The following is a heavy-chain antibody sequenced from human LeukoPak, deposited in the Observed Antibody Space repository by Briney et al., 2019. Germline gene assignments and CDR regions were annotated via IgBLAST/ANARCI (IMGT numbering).Heavy chain of an antibody. Sequence: ASVKVSCKASGYTFTGYYLHWVRQAPGQGLEWMGWINPNSGGTKNAQNFQGRVTMTRDTSISTACMELSRLRSDDTAVYYCARYSSSHWAFDIWGQGTMVTVSS. CDR1: GYTFTGYY. D-gene: IGHD6-13*01. V-gene: IGHV1-2*02. CDR3: ARYSSSHWAFDI. J-gene: IGHJ3*02. CDR2: INPNSGGT.